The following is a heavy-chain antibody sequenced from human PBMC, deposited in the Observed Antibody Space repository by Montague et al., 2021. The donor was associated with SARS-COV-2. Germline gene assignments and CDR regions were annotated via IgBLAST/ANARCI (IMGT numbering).Heavy chain of an antibody. CDR2: IYHSGST. CDR1: GGSISSSNW. Sequence: SETLSLTCAVSGGSISSSNWWSWVRQPPGKGLEWIGEIYHSGSTXXNPXXXSRVTISVDKSKNQFSLKLSSVTAADTAVYYCARIPSVYDILTGQYYYYYGMDVWGQGTTVTVSS. D-gene: IGHD3-9*01. J-gene: IGHJ6*02. CDR3: ARIPSVYDILTGQYYYYYGMDV. V-gene: IGHV4-4*02.